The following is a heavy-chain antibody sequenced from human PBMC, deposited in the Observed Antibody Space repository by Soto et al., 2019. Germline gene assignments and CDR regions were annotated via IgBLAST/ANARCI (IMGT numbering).Heavy chain of an antibody. Sequence: SETLSLTCTVSGGSISSYYWSWIRQPPGKGLEWIGYIYYSGSTNYNPSLKSRVTISVDTSKNQFSLKLSSVTAADTAVYYCARVDGSSWYDNWFDPWGRGTLVTVSS. V-gene: IGHV4-59*01. D-gene: IGHD6-13*01. CDR3: ARVDGSSWYDNWFDP. CDR2: IYYSGST. J-gene: IGHJ5*02. CDR1: GGSISSYY.